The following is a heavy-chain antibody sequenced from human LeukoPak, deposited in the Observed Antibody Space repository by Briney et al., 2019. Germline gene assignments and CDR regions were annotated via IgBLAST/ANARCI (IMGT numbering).Heavy chain of an antibody. J-gene: IGHJ3*02. V-gene: IGHV3-9*01. CDR3: AKGYYYGSGSYSRAFDI. CDR2: ISWNSENT. CDR1: GFTFNDYA. Sequence: GGSLRLSCAASGFTFNDYAMHWVRQGPGKGLEWVSGISWNSENTGYADSLKDRFTISRDNAKNSLYLQMNSLRPEDTALYYCAKGYYYGSGSYSRAFDIWGQGTMVTVSS. D-gene: IGHD3-10*01.